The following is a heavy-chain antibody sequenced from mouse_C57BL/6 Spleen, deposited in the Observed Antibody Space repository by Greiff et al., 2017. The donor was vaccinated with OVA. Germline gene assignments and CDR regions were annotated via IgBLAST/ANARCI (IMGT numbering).Heavy chain of an antibody. J-gene: IGHJ4*01. CDR1: GYTFTDYN. CDR3: AGGFYAMDY. CDR2: INPNNGGT. Sequence: EVKLQQSGPELVKPGASVKIPCKASGYTFTDYNMAWVKQSHGKSLEWIGEINPNNGGTIYNQKFKGKATLTVDKSSSTAYMELRSLTSEDTAVYYCAGGFYAMDYWGQGTSVTVSA. V-gene: IGHV1-18*01.